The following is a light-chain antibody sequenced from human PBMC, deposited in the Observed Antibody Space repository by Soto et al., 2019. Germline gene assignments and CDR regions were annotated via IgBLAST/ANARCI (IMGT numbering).Light chain of an antibody. CDR1: QSVARD. J-gene: IGKJ2*01. CDR3: QQHTISMYT. CDR2: RAF. Sequence: EIVLTQSPGTLSLSPGETATLSCRASQSVARDLSWYQQKPGQAPRLLISRAFIGATGIPDRFSGSGSGTDFTLTIKRLEPEDSAVYYCQQHTISMYTFGQGTKLEIK. V-gene: IGKV3-20*01.